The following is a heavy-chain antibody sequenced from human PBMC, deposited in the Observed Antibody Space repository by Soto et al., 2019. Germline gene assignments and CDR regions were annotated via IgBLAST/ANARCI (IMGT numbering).Heavy chain of an antibody. CDR2: IYHSGST. D-gene: IGHD3-9*01. CDR1: GGSISSSNW. CDR3: ARASTGYSNWFDP. Sequence: SETLSLTCAVSGGSISSSNWWSWVRQPPGKGLEWIGEIYHSGSTNYNPSLKSRVTISVDKSKNQFSLKLSSVTAADTAVYYCARASTGYSNWFDPWGQGTLVTVSS. J-gene: IGHJ5*02. V-gene: IGHV4-4*02.